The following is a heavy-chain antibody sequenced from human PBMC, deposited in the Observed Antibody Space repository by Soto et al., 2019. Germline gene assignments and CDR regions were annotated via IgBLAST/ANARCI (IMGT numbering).Heavy chain of an antibody. Sequence: PGGSLRLSCAASGFTFSSFWMHWVRQAPGKGLVWISHVTKDGNSISYADSVKGRFTISRDNARNTVYLQMDGLRDEDTAVYYCARGGVGSFDYWGQGSLVPVYS. CDR3: ARGGVGSFDY. CDR1: GFTFSSFW. CDR2: VTKDGNSI. J-gene: IGHJ4*02. V-gene: IGHV3-74*01. D-gene: IGHD2-2*03.